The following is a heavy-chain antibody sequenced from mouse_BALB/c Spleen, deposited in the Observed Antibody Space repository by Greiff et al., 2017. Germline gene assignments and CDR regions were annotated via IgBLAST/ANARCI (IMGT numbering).Heavy chain of an antibody. J-gene: IGHJ4*01. CDR3: ARKEKYGNLCAMGY. CDR1: GFTFSSFG. CDR2: ISSGSSTI. D-gene: IGHD2-10*02. Sequence: EVQLQESGGGLVQPGGSRKLSCAASGFTFSSFGMHWVRQAPEKGLEWVAYISSGSSTIYYADTVKGRFTISRDNPKNTLFLQMTSLRSEDTAMYYGARKEKYGNLCAMGYWGQGTSVTVSS. V-gene: IGHV5-17*02.